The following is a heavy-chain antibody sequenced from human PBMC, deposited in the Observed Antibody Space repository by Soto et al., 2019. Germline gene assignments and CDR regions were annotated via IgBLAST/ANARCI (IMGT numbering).Heavy chain of an antibody. CDR1: GYTFTSYG. Sequence: QVQLVQSGAEVKKPGASVKVSCKASGYTFTSYGISWVRQAPGQGLEWMGWISAYNGNTNYAQKLQGRVTMTTDTSTRTGEMELRSLRSDDTAVYYCARVQRAIVGGANWFDPWGEGTLVTVSS. CDR3: ARVQRAIVGGANWFDP. D-gene: IGHD3-22*01. V-gene: IGHV1-18*01. CDR2: ISAYNGNT. J-gene: IGHJ5*02.